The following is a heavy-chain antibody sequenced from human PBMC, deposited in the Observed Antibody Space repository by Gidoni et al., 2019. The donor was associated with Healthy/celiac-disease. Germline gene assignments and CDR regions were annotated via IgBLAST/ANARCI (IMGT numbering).Heavy chain of an antibody. CDR1: GFTFSSYD. J-gene: IGHJ4*02. CDR3: ARVRYSSGWYWDFDY. V-gene: IGHV3-13*04. CDR2: IGTAGDT. Sequence: EVQLVESGGGLVQPGGSLRLSCAASGFTFSSYDMHWVRQATGKGLEWVSAIGTAGDTYYPGSVKGRFTISRENAKNSLYLQMNSLRAGDTAVYYCARVRYSSGWYWDFDYWGQGTLVTVSS. D-gene: IGHD6-19*01.